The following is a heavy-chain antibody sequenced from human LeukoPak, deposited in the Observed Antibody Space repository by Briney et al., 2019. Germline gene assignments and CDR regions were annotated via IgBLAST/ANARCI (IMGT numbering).Heavy chain of an antibody. J-gene: IGHJ4*02. Sequence: GGSLRLSCAASGFTLSTYAMSWVRQTPGKGLEWVAATSSSDAGTYHADSVKGRSSISRDNSKNTLYLQVNSLRADDTAVYYCANSGLNRFEYWGQGALVTVSS. V-gene: IGHV3-23*01. CDR1: GFTLSTYA. D-gene: IGHD2-15*01. CDR2: TSSSDAGT. CDR3: ANSGLNRFEY.